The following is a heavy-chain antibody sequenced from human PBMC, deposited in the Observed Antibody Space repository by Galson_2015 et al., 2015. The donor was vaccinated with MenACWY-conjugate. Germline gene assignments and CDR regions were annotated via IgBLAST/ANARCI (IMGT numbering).Heavy chain of an antibody. V-gene: IGHV3-48*02. CDR2: ITSSSTTI. J-gene: IGHJ4*01. CDR3: ARDREDYEHVWGTYRPHYFDY. Sequence: LRLSCAASGFTFSSYSMNWVRQAPGKGLEWVSYITSSSTTIYYADSVKGRFTISRDNAKNSLYLQMNSLRDEDTAVYYCARDREDYEHVWGTYRPHYFDYWGRGTLLTVSS. CDR1: GFTFSSYS. D-gene: IGHD3-16*02.